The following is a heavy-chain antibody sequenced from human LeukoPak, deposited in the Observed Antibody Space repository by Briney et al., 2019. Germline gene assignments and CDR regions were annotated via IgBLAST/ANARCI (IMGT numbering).Heavy chain of an antibody. V-gene: IGHV1-18*01. CDR1: GYTFTSYG. CDR2: ISAYNGNT. CDR3: ARDPTGIAAAGSFDY. Sequence: VASVKVSCKASGYTFTSYGISGVRQAPGQGVEWMGWISAYNGNTNYAQKLQGRVTMTPDTSTSTAYMELRSLRSDDTAVYYCARDPTGIAAAGSFDYWGQGTLVTVSS. J-gene: IGHJ4*02. D-gene: IGHD6-13*01.